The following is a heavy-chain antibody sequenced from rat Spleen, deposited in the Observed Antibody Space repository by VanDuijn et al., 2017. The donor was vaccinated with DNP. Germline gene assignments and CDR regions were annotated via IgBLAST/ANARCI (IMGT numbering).Heavy chain of an antibody. CDR1: GFTFSNYY. V-gene: IGHV5-27*01. CDR3: TTENIDY. Sequence: EVQLVESDGGLVQPGRSLKLSCAASGFTFSNYYMAWVRQAPTKGLEWVASITNTGDSTYYSDSVKGRFSISRDNAKSTLYLQVNSLRSEDTATYYCTTENIDYWGQGVMVTVSS. CDR2: ITNTGDST. J-gene: IGHJ2*01.